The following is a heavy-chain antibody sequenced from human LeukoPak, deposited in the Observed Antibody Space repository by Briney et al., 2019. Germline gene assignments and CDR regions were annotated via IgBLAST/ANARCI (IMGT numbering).Heavy chain of an antibody. D-gene: IGHD3-16*01. CDR3: ARMDAYTFGYADY. CDR1: DGSISSGTYY. CDR2: ISYSGSS. V-gene: IGHV4-39*02. Sequence: SETLSLTCTISDGSISSGTYYWGWIRQPPGKGLAWIGSISYSGSSYYNQSLKSRVTIFLDTSKNHFSLELISVTAADTAVYYCARMDAYTFGYADYWGQGTLVSVSS. J-gene: IGHJ4*02.